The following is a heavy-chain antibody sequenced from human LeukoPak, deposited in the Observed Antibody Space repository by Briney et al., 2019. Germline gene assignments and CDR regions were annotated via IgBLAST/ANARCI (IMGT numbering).Heavy chain of an antibody. CDR3: ARVGYCSSTSCPYYFDY. Sequence: ASVKVSCKASGYTFTSYGISWVRQAPGQGLEWMGWISAYNGNTNYAQKLQGRVTMTRNTSISTAYMELSSLRSEDTAVYYCARVGYCSSTSCPYYFDYWGQGTLVTVSS. V-gene: IGHV1-18*01. CDR2: ISAYNGNT. D-gene: IGHD2-2*03. CDR1: GYTFTSYG. J-gene: IGHJ4*02.